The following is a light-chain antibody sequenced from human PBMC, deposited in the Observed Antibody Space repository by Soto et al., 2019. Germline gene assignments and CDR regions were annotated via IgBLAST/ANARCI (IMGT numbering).Light chain of an antibody. CDR3: SAHGGTNPDV. CDR2: DVN. J-gene: IGLJ1*01. V-gene: IGLV2-8*01. CDR1: ASDIGGYTF. Sequence: QSALTQPPSASGSPGQSVAISCTGTASDIGGYTFVSWYQQHPGKAPKLLIYDVNKRPSGVPDRFSGSKSGNTASLTVSGLQAEDEADYCCSAHGGTNPDVFGTGTKLTVL.